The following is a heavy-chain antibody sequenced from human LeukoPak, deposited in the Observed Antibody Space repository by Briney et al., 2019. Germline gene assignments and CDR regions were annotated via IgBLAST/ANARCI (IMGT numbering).Heavy chain of an antibody. Sequence: PGGSLRLSCAASGFTFSSYGMHWVRQAPGKGLEWVAVIWYDGSNKYYADSVKGRFTISRDNSKNTLYLQMNSLRAEDTAVYYCARDYAVTTPYYYGMDVWGQGTTVTGSS. J-gene: IGHJ6*02. V-gene: IGHV3-33*01. D-gene: IGHD4-17*01. CDR3: ARDYAVTTPYYYGMDV. CDR1: GFTFSSYG. CDR2: IWYDGSNK.